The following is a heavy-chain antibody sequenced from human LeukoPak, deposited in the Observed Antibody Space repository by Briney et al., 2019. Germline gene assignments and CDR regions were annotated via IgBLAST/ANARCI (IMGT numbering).Heavy chain of an antibody. D-gene: IGHD3-10*01. CDR1: GYTFTSYY. V-gene: IGHV1-46*01. CDR3: AREDRITMVRGVPTQHAFDI. CDR2: INPSGGST. Sequence: ASVKVSCKASGYTFTSYYMHWVRQAPGQGLEWMGIINPSGGSTNYAQKFQGRVTMTTDTSTSTAYMELRSLRSDDTAFYYCAREDRITMVRGVPTQHAFDIWGQGTMVIVSS. J-gene: IGHJ3*02.